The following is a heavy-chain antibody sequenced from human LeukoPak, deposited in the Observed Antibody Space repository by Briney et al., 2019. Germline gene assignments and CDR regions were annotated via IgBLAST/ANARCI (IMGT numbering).Heavy chain of an antibody. CDR3: ARGPPNWGYDY. J-gene: IGHJ4*02. Sequence: PGASVKVSCKASGYTFTGYYMHWVRQATGQRPEWMGWMSPNSGDTGYAQKFQDRVTMTRNTSISTAYMELSSLRSDDTAVYYCARGPPNWGYDYWGPGTLVTVSS. CDR1: GYTFTGYY. D-gene: IGHD7-27*01. V-gene: IGHV1-8*02. CDR2: MSPNSGDT.